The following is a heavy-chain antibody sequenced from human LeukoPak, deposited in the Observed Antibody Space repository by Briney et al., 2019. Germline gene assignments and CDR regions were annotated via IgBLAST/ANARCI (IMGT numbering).Heavy chain of an antibody. Sequence: GESLKLSCKGSGYNFTSYWIGWVRQMPGKGLEWMGIIYPGDSDTIYSPSFQGQVTISADKSISTAYLQWSSLKASDTAMYYCARCKDLGGINAFDIWGQGTMVTVSS. CDR1: GYNFTSYW. CDR2: IYPGDSDT. D-gene: IGHD1-14*01. CDR3: ARCKDLGGINAFDI. V-gene: IGHV5-51*03. J-gene: IGHJ3*02.